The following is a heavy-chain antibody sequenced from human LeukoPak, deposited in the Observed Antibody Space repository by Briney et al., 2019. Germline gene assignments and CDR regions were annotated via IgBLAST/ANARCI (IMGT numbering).Heavy chain of an antibody. CDR1: GFTFSRYG. CDR2: IWYDGSNQ. V-gene: IGHV3-33*01. CDR3: ARGKGASGWYGDY. Sequence: GRSLRLSCAASGFTFSRYGMHWVRQAPGKGLEWVAIIWYDGSNQYYADSVKGRFTISKDNSKNTLYLQMNSLRVEDTAIYYCARGKGASGWYGDYWGQGTLVTVSS. J-gene: IGHJ4*02. D-gene: IGHD6-19*01.